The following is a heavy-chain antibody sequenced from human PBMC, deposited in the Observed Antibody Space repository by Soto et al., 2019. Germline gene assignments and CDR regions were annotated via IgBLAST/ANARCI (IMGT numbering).Heavy chain of an antibody. Sequence: EVRLMESGGGLVKPGGSLRVSCAASGFTFSSSWMFGVRQAPGKGPEWVGRIKSKTDGGTTDYTTRVNDRFTISREDSKNTLYLEMSSLDIEDTAVYYCCPGVVMVRSGALAYWGQGVLVTVSS. CDR2: IKSKTDGGTT. J-gene: IGHJ4*02. CDR1: GFTFSSSW. V-gene: IGHV3-15*07. CDR3: CPGVVMVRSGALAY. D-gene: IGHD3-10*01.